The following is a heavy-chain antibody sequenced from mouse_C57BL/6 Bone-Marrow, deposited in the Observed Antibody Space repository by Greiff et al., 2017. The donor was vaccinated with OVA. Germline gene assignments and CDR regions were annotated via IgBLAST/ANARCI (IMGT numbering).Heavy chain of an antibody. J-gene: IGHJ3*01. CDR2: IYPRSGNT. D-gene: IGHD2-4*01. Sequence: VQLQESGAELARPGASVKLSCKASGYTFTSYGISWVKQRTGQGLEWIGEIYPRSGNTYYNEKFKGKATLTADKSSSTAYMELRSLTSEDSAVYFCARGRLQFAYWGQGTLVTVSA. V-gene: IGHV1-81*01. CDR3: ARGRLQFAY. CDR1: GYTFTSYG.